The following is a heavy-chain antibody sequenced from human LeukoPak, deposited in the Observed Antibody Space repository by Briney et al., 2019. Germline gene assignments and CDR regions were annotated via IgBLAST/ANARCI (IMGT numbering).Heavy chain of an antibody. CDR2: IYHSGST. J-gene: IGHJ2*01. V-gene: IGHV4-30-2*01. CDR1: GGSISSGGYS. CDR3: ARGSLGGGSLRYFDL. Sequence: SETLSLTCAVSGGSISSGGYSWSWIRQPPGKGLEWIGYIYHSGSTYYNPSLKSRVTISVDRSKNQFSLKLSSVTAADTAVYYYARGSLGGGSLRYFDLWGRGTLVTVSS. D-gene: IGHD2-15*01.